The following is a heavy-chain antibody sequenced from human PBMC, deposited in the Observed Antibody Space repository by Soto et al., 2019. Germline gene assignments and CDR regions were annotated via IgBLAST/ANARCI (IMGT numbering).Heavy chain of an antibody. CDR2: IYYSGST. CDR3: ARTLYSYGPRFDY. V-gene: IGHV4-59*01. Sequence: PSDTLSLTCTVSGGSISIYYWSWIRQPPGKGLEWIGYIYYSGSTNYNPSLKSRVTISVDTSKNQFSLKLSSVTAADTAVYYCARTLYSYGPRFDYWGQGTLVTVS. CDR1: GGSISIYY. J-gene: IGHJ4*02. D-gene: IGHD5-18*01.